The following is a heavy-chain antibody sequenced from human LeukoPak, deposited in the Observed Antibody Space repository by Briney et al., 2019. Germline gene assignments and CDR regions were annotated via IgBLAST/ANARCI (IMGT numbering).Heavy chain of an antibody. CDR3: ARNRTPPDY. CDR2: IKQDGSEK. Sequence: GGSLRLSCAASGFTFSSYYMSWVRQAPGKGLEWVANIKQDGSEKYYVDSVKGRFTISRDNAKNSLYLQMNSLRAEDTAVYYCARNRTPPDYWGQGTLVTVSS. CDR1: GFTFSSYY. V-gene: IGHV3-7*01. D-gene: IGHD3-16*02. J-gene: IGHJ4*02.